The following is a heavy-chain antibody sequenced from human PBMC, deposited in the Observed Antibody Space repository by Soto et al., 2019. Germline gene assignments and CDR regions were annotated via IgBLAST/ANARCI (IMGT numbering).Heavy chain of an antibody. J-gene: IGHJ4*02. V-gene: IGHV3-23*01. Sequence: EVQLLESGGGVVQPGGSLRLSCVASGFNFKKFAMAWARQAAGEGLEWVSGISCCGGSASYADSVKGRFSIARDDSKNTVSLQVNSLRVEDTAQYYCAKADGQQWLIPHLDNWGQGTLVTVS. CDR2: ISCCGGSA. D-gene: IGHD6-19*01. CDR3: AKADGQQWLIPHLDN. CDR1: GFNFKKFA.